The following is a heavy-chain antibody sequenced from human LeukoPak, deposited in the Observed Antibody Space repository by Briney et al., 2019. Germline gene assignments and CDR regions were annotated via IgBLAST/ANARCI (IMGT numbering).Heavy chain of an antibody. D-gene: IGHD1-14*01. CDR3: AKEVWPGNTGWHLFVS. CDR2: ISASGSRT. CDR1: GFTFSTYA. V-gene: IGHV3-23*01. Sequence: GGSLRLSCAPSGFTFSTYAMSWVRQAPGKGLEWVSAISASGSRTYYAGSVKGRFTVSRDNSKDTLYLQMNSLRAEDTAVYYCAKEVWPGNTGWHLFVSWGQGTLVTVSS. J-gene: IGHJ4*02.